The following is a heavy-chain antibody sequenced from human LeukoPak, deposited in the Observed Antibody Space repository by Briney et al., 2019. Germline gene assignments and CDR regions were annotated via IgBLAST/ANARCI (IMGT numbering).Heavy chain of an antibody. CDR1: GGTFSSYA. CDR2: IIPIFGTA. Sequence: AASVNASCTASGGTFSSYAISWVRQAPGQGLEWMGGIIPIFGTANYAQKFQGRVTITADESTSTAYMELSSLRSKDTAVYYCARGYYDSSGYRFDPWGQGTLVTVSS. D-gene: IGHD3-22*01. J-gene: IGHJ5*02. V-gene: IGHV1-69*13. CDR3: ARGYYDSSGYRFDP.